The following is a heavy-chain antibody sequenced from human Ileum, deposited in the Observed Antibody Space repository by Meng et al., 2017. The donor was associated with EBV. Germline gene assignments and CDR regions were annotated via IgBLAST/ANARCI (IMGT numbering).Heavy chain of an antibody. CDR3: ARKPTSAALDY. Sequence: VWLCQSGTEGTPPVASVKASCKASGFTFTNYGFTWVRQAPGQGLEWMGWISANNGDRHYAQKFQDRVTLTTDGYTPTVYMELRSLRSDDTAVYFCARKPTSAALDYWGQGTLVTVSS. CDR1: GFTFTNYG. V-gene: IGHV1-18*01. J-gene: IGHJ4*02. CDR2: ISANNGDR. D-gene: IGHD6-13*01.